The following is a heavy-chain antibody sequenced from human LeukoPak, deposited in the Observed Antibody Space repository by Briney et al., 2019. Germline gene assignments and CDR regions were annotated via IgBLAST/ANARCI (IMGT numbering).Heavy chain of an antibody. Sequence: ASVKVSCKASGYTFTSYAMHWVRQAPGQRLEWMGWINAGNGNTKYSQKFQGRVTITRDTSASTAYMELSSLRSEDTAVYYCASRYCSSTSCYDYFDYWGQGTLVTVSS. CDR3: ASRYCSSTSCYDYFDY. CDR2: INAGNGNT. V-gene: IGHV1-3*01. CDR1: GYTFTSYA. J-gene: IGHJ4*02. D-gene: IGHD2-2*01.